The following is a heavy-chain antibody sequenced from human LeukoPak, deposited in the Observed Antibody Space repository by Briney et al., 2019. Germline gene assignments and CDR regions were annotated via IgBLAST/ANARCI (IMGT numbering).Heavy chain of an antibody. V-gene: IGHV3-23*01. CDR1: GFTFNSYA. J-gene: IGHJ3*02. CDR3: AKDFNRMDAFDI. CDR2: ISGSGGST. Sequence: GGPLRLSCAASGFTFNSYAMSWVRQAPGKGLEWVSAISGSGGSTYYADSVKGRFTISRDNSKNTLYLQMNSLRAEDTAVYYCAKDFNRMDAFDIWGQGTMVTVSS.